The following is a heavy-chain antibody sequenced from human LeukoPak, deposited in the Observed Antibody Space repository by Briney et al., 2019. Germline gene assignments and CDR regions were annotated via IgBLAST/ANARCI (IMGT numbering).Heavy chain of an antibody. J-gene: IGHJ6*02. CDR3: TSTPAAIRCYYSYGMDV. CDR2: INPSGGST. Sequence: ASVKVSCKASGYTFTSYYMHWVRQATGQGLECMGIINPSGGSTSYAQKFQGRVTMTMGTSSSTVYMELSSLRSEDTAVYYCTSTPAAIRCYYSYGMDVWGQGTTVTVSS. CDR1: GYTFTSYY. D-gene: IGHD2-2*01. V-gene: IGHV1-46*01.